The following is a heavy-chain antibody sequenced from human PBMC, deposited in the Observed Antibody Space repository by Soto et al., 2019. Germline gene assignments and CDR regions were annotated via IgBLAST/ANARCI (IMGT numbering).Heavy chain of an antibody. CDR1: GGTFSSYA. V-gene: IGHV1-69*01. Sequence: QVQLVQSGSEVKKPGSSVKVSCKASGGTFSSYAISWVRQAPGHGLEWMGGIIPIFGTANYAQKFQGRVTITADESTSTAYMELSSLRSDVTAVYYCAYDYGDYGKQAYWGPGTLVNLSS. D-gene: IGHD4-17*01. J-gene: IGHJ4*02. CDR3: AYDYGDYGKQAY. CDR2: IIPIFGTA.